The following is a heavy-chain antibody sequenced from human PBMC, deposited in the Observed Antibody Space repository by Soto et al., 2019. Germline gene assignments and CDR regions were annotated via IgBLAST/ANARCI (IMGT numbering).Heavy chain of an antibody. Sequence: QVQLQESGPGLVKPSETLSLTCTVTGVSFSTYYWSWIRQAPGKGLEWIGYIYYSGRSNYNPSLQSRVTMSVDTSNNQLSLQLSSVTAAETGVYYSARDQGGTCAYWGEGTLGTVSS. V-gene: IGHV4-59*01. D-gene: IGHD2-15*01. CDR2: IYYSGRS. J-gene: IGHJ4*02. CDR1: GVSFSTYY. CDR3: ARDQGGTCAY.